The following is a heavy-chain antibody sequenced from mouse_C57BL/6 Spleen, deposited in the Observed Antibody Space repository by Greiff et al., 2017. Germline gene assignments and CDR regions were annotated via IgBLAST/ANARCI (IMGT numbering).Heavy chain of an antibody. J-gene: IGHJ3*01. V-gene: IGHV1-15*01. CDR2: IDPETGGT. D-gene: IGHD3-2*02. CDR3: TRSKTAQATFWFAY. Sequence: QVQLKQSGAELVRPGASVTLSCKASGYTFTDYEMHWVKQTPVHGLEWIGAIDPETGGTAYNQKFKGKAILTADKSSSTAYMELRSLTSEDSAVYYCTRSKTAQATFWFAYWGQGTLVTVSA. CDR1: GYTFTDYE.